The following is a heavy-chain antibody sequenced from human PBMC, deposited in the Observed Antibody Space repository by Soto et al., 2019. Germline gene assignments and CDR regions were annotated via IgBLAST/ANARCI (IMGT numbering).Heavy chain of an antibody. CDR1: GYTFTSYD. CDR3: ARERSAAGTGWFDP. J-gene: IGHJ5*02. D-gene: IGHD6-13*01. CDR2: MNPNSGNT. Sequence: ASVKVSCKASGYTFTSYDINWVRQATGQGLEWMGWMNPNSGNTAYAQKFQGRVTMTRNTSISTAYMELSSLRSEDTVVYYCARERSAAGTGWFDPWGQGTLVTVSS. V-gene: IGHV1-8*01.